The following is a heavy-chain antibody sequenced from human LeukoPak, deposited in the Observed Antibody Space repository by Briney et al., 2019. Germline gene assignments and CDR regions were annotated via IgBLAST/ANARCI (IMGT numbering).Heavy chain of an antibody. Sequence: GGSLRLSCAASGFTFSNYAMNWVRQAPGKGLEWISAISGSGGSTYYADSVKGRFTISRDNSKNTLYLQVNSLRAEDTAVYYCARGLYSSSPWGQGILVTVSS. CDR2: ISGSGGST. CDR3: ARGLYSSSP. D-gene: IGHD6-6*01. J-gene: IGHJ4*02. V-gene: IGHV3-23*01. CDR1: GFTFSNYA.